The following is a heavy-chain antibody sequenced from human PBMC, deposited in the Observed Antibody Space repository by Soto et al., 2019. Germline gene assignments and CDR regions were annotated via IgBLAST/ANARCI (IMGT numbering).Heavy chain of an antibody. J-gene: IGHJ6*02. Sequence: QVQLVQSGAEVKKPGASVKVSCKASGYTFTGYYMHWVRQAPGQGLEWMGWINPNSGGTNYAQKFQGRVTMTRDTSISTAYMELSRLRSDDTAVYYCARYQSSGWGAMYYYYYGMDVWGQGTTVTVSS. CDR1: GYTFTGYY. CDR3: ARYQSSGWGAMYYYYYGMDV. CDR2: INPNSGGT. D-gene: IGHD6-19*01. V-gene: IGHV1-2*02.